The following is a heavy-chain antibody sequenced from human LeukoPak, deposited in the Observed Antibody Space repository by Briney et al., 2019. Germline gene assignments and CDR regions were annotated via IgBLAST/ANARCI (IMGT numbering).Heavy chain of an antibody. D-gene: IGHD3-16*01. Sequence: GGSLGLSCAASGFTFSSYWMSWVRQTPGKGLQWVANIQQDGSEKYYVDSVKGRLTISRDNAKNSLYLQMNSLRAEDSAVFYCATRRGGYWGQGTLVTVSS. CDR1: GFTFSSYW. J-gene: IGHJ4*02. CDR2: IQQDGSEK. CDR3: ATRRGGY. V-gene: IGHV3-7*01.